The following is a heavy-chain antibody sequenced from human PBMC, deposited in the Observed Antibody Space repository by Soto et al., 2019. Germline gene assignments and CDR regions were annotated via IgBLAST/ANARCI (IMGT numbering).Heavy chain of an antibody. Sequence: PSQTLSLTCAISGDSVSSNSAAWNWIRQSPSGGLDCLGRTYYRSKWYSVSAVSVKSRATIKPDTSKNQFSLQLNSVTPDDSAVYYWARGPGILNPWGQGILVTVSS. CDR2: TYYRSKWYS. V-gene: IGHV6-1*01. CDR3: ARGPGILNP. D-gene: IGHD3-9*01. J-gene: IGHJ5*02. CDR1: GDSVSSNSAA.